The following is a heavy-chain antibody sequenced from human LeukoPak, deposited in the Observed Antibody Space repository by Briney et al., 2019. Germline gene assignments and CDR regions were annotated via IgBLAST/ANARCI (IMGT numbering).Heavy chain of an antibody. CDR3: ARASETMVVPADWLDT. J-gene: IGHJ5*02. V-gene: IGHV1-8*01. CDR2: MNPNSGNT. D-gene: IGHD2-2*01. Sequence: ASVKVSCKASGYSFTSYDINWVRQAPGQGLEWMGWMNPNSGNTGYAQKFQGRVTMTRDTSISTAYMELSSLTPEDTAVYYCARASETMVVPADWLDTWGQGTLVTVSS. CDR1: GYSFTSYD.